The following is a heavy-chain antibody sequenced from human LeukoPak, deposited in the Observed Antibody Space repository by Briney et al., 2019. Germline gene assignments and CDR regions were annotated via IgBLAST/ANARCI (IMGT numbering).Heavy chain of an antibody. CDR2: ITPMFGTA. V-gene: IGHV1-69*13. J-gene: IGHJ5*02. CDR1: GGTFSSHD. Sequence: SVKVSCKASGGTFSSHDISWVRQAPRQGLEWMGGITPMFGTAVYAQKFQGRVTITAVESMNIAYMELSSLRSEDTAIYYCAREPYDFQSGGHWWFDLWGQGTLVTVSS. D-gene: IGHD3-3*01. CDR3: AREPYDFQSGGHWWFDL.